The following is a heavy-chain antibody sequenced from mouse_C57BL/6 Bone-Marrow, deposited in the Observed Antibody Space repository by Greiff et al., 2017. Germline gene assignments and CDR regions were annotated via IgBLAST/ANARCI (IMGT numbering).Heavy chain of an antibody. CDR3: ARDYDAGYYAMDY. CDR1: GYTFTDYY. Sequence: VKLQQSGAELVKPGASVKISCKASGYTFTDYYINWVKQRPGQGLEWIGKIGPGSGSTYYNEKFKGKATLTADKSSSTAYMQLRSLTSEDSAVYVCARDYDAGYYAMDYWGQGTSVTVSS. D-gene: IGHD2-4*01. V-gene: IGHV1-77*01. CDR2: IGPGSGST. J-gene: IGHJ4*01.